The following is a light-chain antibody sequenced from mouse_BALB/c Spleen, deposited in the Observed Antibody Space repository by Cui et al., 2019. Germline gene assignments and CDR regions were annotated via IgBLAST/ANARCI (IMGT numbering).Light chain of an antibody. CDR3: QQLYSSPYT. CDR2: YTS. Sequence: ENVSTQSPAIMSASLGEKVTMSCRDSSSVNYMYWYQQKSDAYPKLWIYYTSYLAPGVPPRLSGSGGCNSYSLTISSKLGEEAATNYYQQLYSSPYTFGGGTKLEIK. J-gene: IGKJ2*01. CDR1: SSVNY. V-gene: IGKV4-50*01.